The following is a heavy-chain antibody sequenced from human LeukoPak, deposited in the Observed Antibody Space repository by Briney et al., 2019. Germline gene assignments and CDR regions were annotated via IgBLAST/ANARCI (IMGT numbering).Heavy chain of an antibody. V-gene: IGHV1-69*05. Sequence: ASVKVSCKASGGTLSSYAMSWVRQAPGQGLEWMGGIIPIFGTANYAQKFQGRVTITTDESTSTAYMELSSLRSEDTAVYYCGRVAYCGSGCYYYFDYWGQGTLVTVSS. D-gene: IGHD2-21*02. CDR2: IIPIFGTA. CDR3: GRVAYCGSGCYYYFDY. J-gene: IGHJ4*02. CDR1: GGTLSSYA.